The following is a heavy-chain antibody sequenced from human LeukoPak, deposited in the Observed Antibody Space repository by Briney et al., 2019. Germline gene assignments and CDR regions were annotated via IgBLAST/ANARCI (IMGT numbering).Heavy chain of an antibody. Sequence: SVKVSCEASGGTFSSYAISWVRQAPGQGLEWMGRIIPIFGTANYAQKFQGRVTITTGESTSTAYMELSSLRSEDTAVYYCASQAVAGYPWDYWGQGTLVTVSS. CDR2: IIPIFGTA. J-gene: IGHJ4*02. D-gene: IGHD6-19*01. CDR1: GGTFSSYA. CDR3: ASQAVAGYPWDY. V-gene: IGHV1-69*05.